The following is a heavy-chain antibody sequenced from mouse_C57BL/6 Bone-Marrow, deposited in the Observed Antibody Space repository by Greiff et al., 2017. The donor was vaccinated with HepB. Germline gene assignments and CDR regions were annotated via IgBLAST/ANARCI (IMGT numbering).Heavy chain of an antibody. CDR3: TRCDYDRIMDY. D-gene: IGHD2-4*01. J-gene: IGHJ4*01. V-gene: IGHV1-15*01. CDR2: IDPETGGT. Sequence: VKLQESGAELVRPGASVTLSCKASGYTFTDYEMHWVKQTPVHGLEWIGAIDPETGGTAYNQKFKGKAILTADKSSSTAYMELRSLTSEDSAVYYCTRCDYDRIMDYWGQGTSVTVSS. CDR1: GYTFTDYE.